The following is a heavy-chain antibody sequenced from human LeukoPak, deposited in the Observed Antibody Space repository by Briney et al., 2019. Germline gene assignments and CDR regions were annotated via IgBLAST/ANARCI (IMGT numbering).Heavy chain of an antibody. CDR1: GYIFKNYN. CDR3: ARVSTHHDSLTGYYEPFAY. J-gene: IGHJ4*02. D-gene: IGHD3-9*01. Sequence: ASVKVSCKASGYIFKNYNMHWVRQAPGQGLEWMGIINPSGGSASYTGIPSGESTIYAQKFQGRLTLTGDASTSTAYMELSSLSSEDTAVYYCARVSTHHDSLTGYYEPFAYWGQGTVVAVSS. CDR2: INPSGGSASYTGIPSGEST. V-gene: IGHV1-46*02.